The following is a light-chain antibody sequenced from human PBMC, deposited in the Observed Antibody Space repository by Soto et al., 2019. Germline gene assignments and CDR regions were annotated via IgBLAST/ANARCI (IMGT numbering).Light chain of an antibody. V-gene: IGLV2-8*01. CDR1: SSDVGAYKY. J-gene: IGLJ3*02. Sequence: QSALTQPPSASGSPGQSVPISCTGTSSDVGAYKYVSWYQQYPGKAPTLMIYEVSKRPSGVPDRFSGSKSGNTASLTVSGLQAEDETDYYCTSYVGSNIWVFGGGTKLTVL. CDR2: EVS. CDR3: TSYVGSNIWV.